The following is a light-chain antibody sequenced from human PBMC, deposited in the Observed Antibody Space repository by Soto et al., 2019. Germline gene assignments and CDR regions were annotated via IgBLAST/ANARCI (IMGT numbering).Light chain of an antibody. V-gene: IGKV3-11*01. Sequence: EIVLTQSPATLSLSPGERATLSCRASQSVSSYLAWYQQKPGQAPRLLIYEASNRATGIPARFSGSGSGTDFTLTISSLEPEDFAVYYCQQRSNWPPYTFGQGTNLEIK. CDR3: QQRSNWPPYT. CDR2: EAS. J-gene: IGKJ2*01. CDR1: QSVSSY.